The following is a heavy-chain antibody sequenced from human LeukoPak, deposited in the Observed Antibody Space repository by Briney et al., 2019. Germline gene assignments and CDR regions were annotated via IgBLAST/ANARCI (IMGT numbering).Heavy chain of an antibody. CDR3: AKAGYDSSGYYYGYFDY. CDR2: ISYDGSNK. J-gene: IGHJ4*02. D-gene: IGHD3-22*01. V-gene: IGHV3-30*18. Sequence: PGGSLRRSCAASGFTFSSYGMHWVRQAPGKGLEWVAVISYDGSNKYYADSVKGRFTISRDNSKNTLYLQMDSLRAEDTAVYYCAKAGYDSSGYYYGYFDYWGQGTLVTVSS. CDR1: GFTFSSYG.